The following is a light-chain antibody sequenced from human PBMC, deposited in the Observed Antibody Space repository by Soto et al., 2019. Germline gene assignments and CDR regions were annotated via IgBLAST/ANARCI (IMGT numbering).Light chain of an antibody. Sequence: QSALTQPASVSGSPGQSITISCTGTSSDVGGYNFVSWYQQHPGKAPKLMIYDVNNRPSGVSNRFSGSKSGNTASLTISGPRGGDGAVYYCTSARRGGTGVFGGGTRVPVL. CDR3: TSARRGGTGV. J-gene: IGLJ3*02. CDR1: SSDVGGYNF. CDR2: DVN. V-gene: IGLV2-14*01.